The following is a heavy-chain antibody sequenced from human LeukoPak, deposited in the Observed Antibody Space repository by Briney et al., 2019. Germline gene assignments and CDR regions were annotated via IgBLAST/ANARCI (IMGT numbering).Heavy chain of an antibody. Sequence: GGSLRLSCAASGFTFSSYSMNWVRQAPGKGLEWVSSISSSSSYIYYADSVKGRFTISRDNAKNSLYLQMNSLRAEDTAVYYCAREGGIQLWSFDIWGQGTMATVSS. V-gene: IGHV3-21*01. J-gene: IGHJ3*02. CDR3: AREGGIQLWSFDI. CDR1: GFTFSSYS. CDR2: ISSSSSYI. D-gene: IGHD5-18*01.